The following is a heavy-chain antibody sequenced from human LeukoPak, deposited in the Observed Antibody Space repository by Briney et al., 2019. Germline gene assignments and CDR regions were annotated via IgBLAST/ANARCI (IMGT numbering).Heavy chain of an antibody. CDR2: IYPGDSDT. CDR1: GYIFTRYW. J-gene: IGHJ5*01. CDR3: ATKVRYDNRFDP. V-gene: IGHV5-51*01. D-gene: IGHD1-1*01. Sequence: GESLKISCKGSGYIFTRYWIGWVRQMPGKGLEWMGLIYPGDSDTRYSPSFQGQVTISVDKSISTAYLQWGSLKASDTAIYYCATKVRYDNRFDPWGQGTLVTVSS.